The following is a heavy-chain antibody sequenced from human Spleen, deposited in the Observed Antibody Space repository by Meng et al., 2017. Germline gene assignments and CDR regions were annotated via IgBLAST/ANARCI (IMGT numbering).Heavy chain of an antibody. CDR3: AKEYYDILTGYWFDP. V-gene: IGHV3-53*05. J-gene: IGHJ5*02. Sequence: GESLKISCAASGFTVSHNYMSWVRQAPGKGLEWVSVIYSGGNTYYADSVKGRFTISRDNSKNTVFLQINSLRVEDTAVYYCAKEYYDILTGYWFDPWGQGTLVTVSS. CDR1: GFTVSHNY. CDR2: IYSGGNT. D-gene: IGHD3-9*01.